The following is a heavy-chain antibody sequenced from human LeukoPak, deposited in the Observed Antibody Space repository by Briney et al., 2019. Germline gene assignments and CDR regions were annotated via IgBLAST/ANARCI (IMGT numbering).Heavy chain of an antibody. Sequence: PGGSLRLSCAVSGFTFSSYSMNWVRQAPGKGLEWVSSISSSSSYIYYADSVKGRFTISRDNAKNSLYLQMNSLRVEDMALYYCAARRGAAAGTDYFDDWGQGTLVTVSS. CDR2: ISSSSSYI. CDR3: AARRGAAAGTDYFDD. V-gene: IGHV3-21*04. J-gene: IGHJ4*02. CDR1: GFTFSSYS. D-gene: IGHD6-13*01.